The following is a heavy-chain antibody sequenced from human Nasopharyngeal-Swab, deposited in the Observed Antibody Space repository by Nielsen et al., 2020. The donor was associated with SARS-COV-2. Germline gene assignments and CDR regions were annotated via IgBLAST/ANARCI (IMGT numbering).Heavy chain of an antibody. CDR2: IRSKGNNYAT. V-gene: IGHV3-73*01. CDR3: TRCGGGCYSGRDY. D-gene: IGHD2-15*01. J-gene: IGHJ4*02. Sequence: GESLKISCAAPGFPFSDSSIHWVRQASGKGLEWVGRIRSKGNNYATAYSASVKGRFIIFRDDPTNTAYLQMNSLKTEDTAMYYCTRCGGGCYSGRDYWGQGTLVTVSS. CDR1: GFPFSDSS.